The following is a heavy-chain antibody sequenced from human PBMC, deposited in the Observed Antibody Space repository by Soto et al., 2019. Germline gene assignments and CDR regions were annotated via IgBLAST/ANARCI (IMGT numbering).Heavy chain of an antibody. Sequence: VKVSCNASGGTLSSYAIIWVRLAPGQGLEWMGGIIPIFGTANYAQKFQGRVTITADESTSTAYMELSSLRSEDTAVYYCARDQILVPRQGGLYYYYYGMDVCGQGTTVTVSS. V-gene: IGHV1-69*01. J-gene: IGHJ6*02. CDR1: GGTLSSYA. D-gene: IGHD1-26*01. CDR3: ARDQILVPRQGGLYYYYYGMDV. CDR2: IIPIFGTA.